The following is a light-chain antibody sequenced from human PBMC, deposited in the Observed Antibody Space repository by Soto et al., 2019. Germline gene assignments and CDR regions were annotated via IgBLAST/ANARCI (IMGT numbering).Light chain of an antibody. V-gene: IGLV1-44*01. Sequence: QTVVTQPPSASGTPGQRVTVSCSGSNSNIGSYSINWYQQLPGTAPKLLIYTNNQRPSGVPDRFSGSKSATSASLAISGLQSEDEADYYCAAWDDSLNDYVFGTGTKVTVL. CDR1: NSNIGSYS. CDR3: AAWDDSLNDYV. CDR2: TNN. J-gene: IGLJ1*01.